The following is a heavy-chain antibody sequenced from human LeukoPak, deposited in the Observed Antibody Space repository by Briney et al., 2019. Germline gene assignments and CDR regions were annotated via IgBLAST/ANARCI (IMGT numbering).Heavy chain of an antibody. CDR2: MYYSGST. J-gene: IGHJ6*02. CDR3: VRVWSVAAAGREDYYYGIDV. D-gene: IGHD6-13*01. V-gene: IGHV4-31*03. Sequence: PSETLSLTCSVPGASISSGGYYWSWIRQHPGKGLEWIGYMYYSGSTYYNPSLTSRVTISVDTSKNQFSLNLSSVTAADTAVYYCVRVWSVAAAGREDYYYGIDVWGQGTTVTVSS. CDR1: GASISSGGYY.